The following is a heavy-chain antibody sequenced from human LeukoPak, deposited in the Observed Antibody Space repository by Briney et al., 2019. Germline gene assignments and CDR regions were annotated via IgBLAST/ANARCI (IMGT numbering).Heavy chain of an antibody. V-gene: IGHV3-53*01. CDR2: IYSGGST. Sequence: GGSLRLSCAASGFAVSSNYMSWVRQAPGKGLEWVSVIYSGGSTYYADSVKGRFTISRDNSKNTLYLQMNNLRAEDTAVYYCARDRTTSGYLDYWGQGTLVTVSS. CDR3: ARDRTTSGYLDY. CDR1: GFAVSSNY. J-gene: IGHJ4*02. D-gene: IGHD3-22*01.